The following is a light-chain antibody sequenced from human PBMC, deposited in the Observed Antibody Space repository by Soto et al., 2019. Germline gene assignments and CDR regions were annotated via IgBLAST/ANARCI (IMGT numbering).Light chain of an antibody. CDR3: QQYTNTNNPWM. CDR1: QTIGTW. CDR2: DAS. V-gene: IGKV1-5*01. Sequence: DIQMNQSPSTLSASVGDRVTITCRASQTIGTWLAWYHQKPGTAPKLLIYDASSLESEVPSRFSASGSGTEFTLTISSLQPDDSATYYCQQYTNTNNPWMFGQGTKVDIK. J-gene: IGKJ1*01.